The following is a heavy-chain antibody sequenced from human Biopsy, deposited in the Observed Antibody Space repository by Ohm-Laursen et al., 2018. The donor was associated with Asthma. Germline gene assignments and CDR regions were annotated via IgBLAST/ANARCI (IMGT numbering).Heavy chain of an antibody. J-gene: IGHJ4*02. CDR3: TTDALLYSSADY. CDR2: IKSKTDGGTT. Sequence: TWVRQRPGRGLEWVGRIKSKTDGGTTDYAAPVKGRFTISRDDSKNTLYLQMNSLKTEDTAVYYCTTDALLYSSADYWGQGTLVTVSS. V-gene: IGHV3-15*01. D-gene: IGHD2-8*01.